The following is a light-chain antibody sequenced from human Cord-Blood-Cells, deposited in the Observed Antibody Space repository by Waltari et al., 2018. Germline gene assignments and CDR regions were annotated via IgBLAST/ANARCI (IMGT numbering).Light chain of an antibody. CDR2: GAS. J-gene: IGKJ4*01. CDR1: QSVSSSY. CDR3: QQYGSSLALT. Sequence: ELVLTQSPGPLSLSPGERATLSCRASQSVSSSYLAWYQQKPGQAPRLLIYGASSRATGIPDRFSGSGSGTDFTLTISRLEPEGFAVYYCQQYGSSLALTFGGGTKVEIK. V-gene: IGKV3-20*01.